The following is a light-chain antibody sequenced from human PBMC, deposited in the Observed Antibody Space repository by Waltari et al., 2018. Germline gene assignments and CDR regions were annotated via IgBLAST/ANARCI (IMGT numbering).Light chain of an antibody. J-gene: IGKJ1*01. CDR2: AAS. CDR1: QSVRTY. Sequence: AIRMTQSPSSLSASTGDRVTITCGASQSVRTYLAWYQQKPGKAPKLLIYAASTLQRGVPLRFSGSGSVTDFTLSISCLQSEDFATYYCQQYYDYQRSFGQGTKVEIK. CDR3: QQYYDYQRS. V-gene: IGKV1-8*01.